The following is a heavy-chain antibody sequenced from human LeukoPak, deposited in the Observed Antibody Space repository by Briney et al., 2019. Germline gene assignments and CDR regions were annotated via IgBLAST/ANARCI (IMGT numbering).Heavy chain of an antibody. Sequence: PGGSLRLSCVVSGLPFTTYPMTWVRQAPGKGLEWVSSISGSGGLTASSDSVKGRFSITRDNSRSTLYLQMNSLRPEDTAVYHCAKVRTSSYTDSAFDIWGRGTLVTVSS. CDR2: ISGSGGLT. J-gene: IGHJ3*02. CDR1: GLPFTTYP. CDR3: AKVRTSSYTDSAFDI. D-gene: IGHD3-16*01. V-gene: IGHV3-23*01.